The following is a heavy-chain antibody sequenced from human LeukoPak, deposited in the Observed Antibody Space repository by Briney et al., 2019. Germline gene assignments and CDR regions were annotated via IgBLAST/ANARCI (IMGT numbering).Heavy chain of an antibody. D-gene: IGHD1-26*01. CDR1: GYTFTAYT. Sequence: ASVKVSCKASGYTFTAYTISWVRQAPGQGLEWMGWISGYNGNTNYAQKVQGRVTMTTDTSTSTAYMELRSLRSDDTAVYYCARFMTPGYSGSYLGAFDIWGQGTMVTVSS. J-gene: IGHJ3*02. CDR2: ISGYNGNT. CDR3: ARFMTPGYSGSYLGAFDI. V-gene: IGHV1-18*01.